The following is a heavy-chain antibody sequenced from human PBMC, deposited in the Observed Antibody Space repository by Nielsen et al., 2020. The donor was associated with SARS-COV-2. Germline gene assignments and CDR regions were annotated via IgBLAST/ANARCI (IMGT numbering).Heavy chain of an antibody. V-gene: IGHV4-34*01. J-gene: IGHJ5*02. CDR3: ARGGGRFLEWLPDTPHWFDP. CDR2: INHSGST. CDR1: GGSFSGYY. D-gene: IGHD3-3*01. Sequence: SETLSLTCAVYGGSFSGYYWSWIRQPPGKGLEWIGEINHSGSTNYNPSLKSRVTISVDTSKNQFSLKLSSVTAADTAVYYCARGGGRFLEWLPDTPHWFDPWGQGTLVTVSS.